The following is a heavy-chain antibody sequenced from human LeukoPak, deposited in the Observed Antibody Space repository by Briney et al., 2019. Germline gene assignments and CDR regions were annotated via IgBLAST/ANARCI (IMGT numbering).Heavy chain of an antibody. D-gene: IGHD2-15*01. V-gene: IGHV1-8*01. J-gene: IGHJ4*02. CDR3: ARGVYCSGGSCYLGY. Sequence: ASVKVSCRASGYTFTSYDINWVRQATGQGLEWMGWMNPNSGNTGYVQKFQGRVTMTRNTSISTAYMELSSLRSEDTAVYYCARGVYCSGGSCYLGYWGQGTLVTVSS. CDR1: GYTFTSYD. CDR2: MNPNSGNT.